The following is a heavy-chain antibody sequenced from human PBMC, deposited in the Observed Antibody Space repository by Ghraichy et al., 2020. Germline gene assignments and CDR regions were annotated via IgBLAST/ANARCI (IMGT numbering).Heavy chain of an antibody. Sequence: GGSLRLSCAASGFTFSSYSMNWVRQAPGKGLEWVSSISSSSSYIYYADSVKGRFTISRDNAKNSLYLQMNSLRAEDTAVYYCARDFLEIFGVSRGGMDVWGQGTTVTVSS. J-gene: IGHJ6*02. CDR1: GFTFSSYS. V-gene: IGHV3-21*01. CDR3: ARDFLEIFGVSRGGMDV. CDR2: ISSSSSYI. D-gene: IGHD3-3*01.